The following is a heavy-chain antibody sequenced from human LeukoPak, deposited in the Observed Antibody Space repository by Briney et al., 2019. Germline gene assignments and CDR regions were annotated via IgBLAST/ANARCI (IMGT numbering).Heavy chain of an antibody. D-gene: IGHD5-12*01. Sequence: SETLSLTCTVSGGSISSSSYYWGWIRQPPGKGLEWIGSIYYSGSTYYNPSLKSRVTISVDTSKSQFSLKLSSVTTADTAVYYCARVVGTGVATFAYDAFDIWGQGTMVTVSS. CDR3: ARVVGTGVATFAYDAFDI. J-gene: IGHJ3*02. CDR1: GGSISSSSYY. V-gene: IGHV4-39*07. CDR2: IYYSGST.